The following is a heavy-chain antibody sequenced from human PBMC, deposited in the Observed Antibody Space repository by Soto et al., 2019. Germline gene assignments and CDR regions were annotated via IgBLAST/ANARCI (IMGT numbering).Heavy chain of an antibody. Sequence: ASVKVSCKASGYPFTGPYIYWVRQAPGQGLEWMGWINPSSGGTEFAEKFQGRVTVTRDTSIRTVFLELNSLTSDDTGVYFCARDFRTSSPGVDVWGQGTAVTVSS. V-gene: IGHV1-2*02. J-gene: IGHJ6*02. D-gene: IGHD6-6*01. CDR2: INPSSGGT. CDR1: GYPFTGPY. CDR3: ARDFRTSSPGVDV.